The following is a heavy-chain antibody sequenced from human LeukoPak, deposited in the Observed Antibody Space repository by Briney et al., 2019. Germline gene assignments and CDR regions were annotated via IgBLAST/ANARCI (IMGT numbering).Heavy chain of an antibody. CDR2: IYTSGST. J-gene: IGHJ4*02. V-gene: IGHV4-39*07. CDR1: GGSISSNIYY. CDR3: ARGQRRYFDWLPFDY. Sequence: PSETLSLTCTVSGGSISSNIYYWGWIRQPPGKGLEWIGRIYTSGSTNYNPSLKSRVTMSVDTSKNQFSLKLSSVTAADTAVYYCARGQRRYFDWLPFDYWGQGTLVTVSS. D-gene: IGHD3-9*01.